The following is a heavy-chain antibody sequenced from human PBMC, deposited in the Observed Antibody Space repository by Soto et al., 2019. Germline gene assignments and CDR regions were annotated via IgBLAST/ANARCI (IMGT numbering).Heavy chain of an antibody. D-gene: IGHD2-15*01. CDR3: ARGWWAHFDY. CDR1: GFTVSSNY. J-gene: IGHJ4*02. V-gene: IGHV3-66*01. CDR2: IYSGVST. Sequence: EVQLVESGGGLVQPGGSLRLSCAASGFTVSSNYMNWVRQAPGKGLEWVSVIYSGVSTYYADSVKGRFTISRDNSKNTLYLQMNTLRAEDTAVYYCARGWWAHFDYWGQGSLVTVSS.